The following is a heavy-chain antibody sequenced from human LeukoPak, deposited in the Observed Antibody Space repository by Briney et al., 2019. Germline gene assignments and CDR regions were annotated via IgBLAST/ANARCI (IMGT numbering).Heavy chain of an antibody. Sequence: PGGSLRLSCSASVFTFSSYSMHWVRQAPGRGLEYVSAISSNGGSTYYADSVKGRFTISRDNSKNTLYLQMSSLRAEDTAVYYCVKQSSRLAAAGHFDYWGQGTLVTVSS. CDR1: VFTFSSYS. D-gene: IGHD6-13*01. CDR2: ISSNGGST. J-gene: IGHJ4*02. V-gene: IGHV3-64D*06. CDR3: VKQSSRLAAAGHFDY.